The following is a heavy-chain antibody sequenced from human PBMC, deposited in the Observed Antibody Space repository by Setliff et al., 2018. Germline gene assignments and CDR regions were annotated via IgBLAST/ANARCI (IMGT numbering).Heavy chain of an antibody. D-gene: IGHD3-3*01. CDR2: FAPEVGEI. J-gene: IGHJ4*02. V-gene: IGHV1-24*01. CDR3: VRARTTNYDFWSGEVIDY. CDR1: GYSLKDSS. Sequence: ASVKVSCKVSGYSLKDSSMHWVRQVPGKGLEWMGGFAPEVGEIIYAQEFQGRVTMTADTSTDTAYMQVSGLRAEDTAVYYCVRARTTNYDFWSGEVIDYWGQGTLVTVSS.